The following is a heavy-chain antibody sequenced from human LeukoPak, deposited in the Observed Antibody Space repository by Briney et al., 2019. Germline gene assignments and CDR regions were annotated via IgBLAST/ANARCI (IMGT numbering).Heavy chain of an antibody. D-gene: IGHD3-22*01. CDR2: ISHDESNK. J-gene: IGHJ4*02. CDR3: ARGYYYDSSGYYPFDY. V-gene: IGHV3-30*04. Sequence: GGSLRLSCAASGFTFSSYSMQWVRQAPGKGLEWVSFISHDESNKYYADSVKGRFTISRDNSKNTLYLQMNSLRAEDTAVYYCARGYYYDSSGYYPFDYWGQGTLVTVSS. CDR1: GFTFSSYS.